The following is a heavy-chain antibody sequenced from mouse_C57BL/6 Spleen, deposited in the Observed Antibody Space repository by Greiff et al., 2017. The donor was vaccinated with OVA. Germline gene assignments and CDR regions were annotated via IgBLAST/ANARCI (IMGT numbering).Heavy chain of an antibody. CDR3: ARGGGLYYDYDQAWFAY. V-gene: IGHV1-64*01. Sequence: QVQLQQPGAELVKPGASVKLSCKASGYTFTSYWLHWVKQRPGQGLEGIGMIHPNSGSTNYNEKFKRKATLTVDKSSSTAYMQLSSLTSEDSAVYYCARGGGLYYDYDQAWFAYWGQGTLVTVSA. CDR1: GYTFTSYW. CDR2: IHPNSGST. J-gene: IGHJ3*01. D-gene: IGHD2-4*01.